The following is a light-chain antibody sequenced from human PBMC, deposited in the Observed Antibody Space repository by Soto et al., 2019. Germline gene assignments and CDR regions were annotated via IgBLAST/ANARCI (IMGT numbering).Light chain of an antibody. CDR2: DVS. Sequence: QSALTQPASVSGSPGQSITISCTGTSRDVGNYNYVSWYQQQPGKAPKLMIYDVSNRPSGVSNRFSGSKSGNTASLTISGLQAEDEADYYCSSYTSTMTLVFGGGTKVTVL. CDR3: SSYTSTMTLV. V-gene: IGLV2-14*01. J-gene: IGLJ3*02. CDR1: SRDVGNYNY.